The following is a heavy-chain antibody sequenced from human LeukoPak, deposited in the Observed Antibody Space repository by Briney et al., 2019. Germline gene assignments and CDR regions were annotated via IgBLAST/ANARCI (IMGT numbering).Heavy chain of an antibody. CDR1: GFTSSSYA. CDR2: ISGSGGST. V-gene: IGHV3-23*01. D-gene: IGHD6-19*01. Sequence: GESLRLSCAASGFTSSSYAMSWVRQAPGKGLEWVSGISGSGGSTYYADSVKGRSTISRDNSKNTLYLQMSSLRAEDTAVYYCAKDLRYSSGWDAFDIWGQGTMVTVSS. CDR3: AKDLRYSSGWDAFDI. J-gene: IGHJ3*02.